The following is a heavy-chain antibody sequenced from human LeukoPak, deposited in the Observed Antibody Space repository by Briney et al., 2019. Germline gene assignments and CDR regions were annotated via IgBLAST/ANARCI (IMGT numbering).Heavy chain of an antibody. CDR1: GFTVSGNY. J-gene: IGHJ4*02. D-gene: IGHD1-1*01. V-gene: IGHV3-23*01. Sequence: GGSLRLSCAVSGFTVSGNYMSWVRQAPGKGLEWVSAISGSGATTYYADSVKGRFTISRDNSKNTLYLHMNSLRAEDTAVYYCAKRVSGTTFYWGQGTLVTVSS. CDR3: AKRVSGTTFY. CDR2: ISGSGATT.